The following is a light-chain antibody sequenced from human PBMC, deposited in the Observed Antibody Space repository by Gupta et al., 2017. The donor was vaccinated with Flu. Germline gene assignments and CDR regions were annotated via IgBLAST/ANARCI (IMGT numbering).Light chain of an antibody. V-gene: IGKV2D-29*01. CDR3: VQSIQLPLT. Sequence: DMVMSQTRLSLSVTRGQPAAIPSKSSQSLVHSDGKTYLYWFLQRPRQPPQLLIYEISTQFSGVPDRFSGSGSGTDFPLKISRVEAQDVGVYYCVQSIQLPLTFGQGTKVEIK. CDR1: QSLVHSDGKTY. J-gene: IGKJ1*01. CDR2: EIS.